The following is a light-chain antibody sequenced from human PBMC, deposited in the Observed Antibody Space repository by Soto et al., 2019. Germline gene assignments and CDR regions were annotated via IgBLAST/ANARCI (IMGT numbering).Light chain of an antibody. J-gene: IGLJ3*02. Sequence: NFMLTQPHSVSECPGKTVTISCSRSSGSIASNYVQWYQQRPGSSSTTVIYEDNQRPSWVPDRFSGSIDSSSNSASLTISGLKTEDEADYYCQSYDSSKQVVFCGGTKMTV. CDR1: SGSIASNY. V-gene: IGLV6-57*01. CDR2: EDN. CDR3: QSYDSSKQVV.